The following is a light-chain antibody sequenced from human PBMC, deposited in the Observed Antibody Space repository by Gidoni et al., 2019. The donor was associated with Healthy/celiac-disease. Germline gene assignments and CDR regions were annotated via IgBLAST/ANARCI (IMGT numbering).Light chain of an antibody. V-gene: IGLV2-14*01. Sequence: HSALTQPASVSGSPGQSITISCTGTSRDVGGYNYVSWYQQHPGKAPQLMIYDVSNRPSGVSKRFSGSKSGNTASLTISGLQAEDEADYYCSSYTSSSTWVFGGGTKLTVL. J-gene: IGLJ3*02. CDR2: DVS. CDR3: SSYTSSSTWV. CDR1: SRDVGGYNY.